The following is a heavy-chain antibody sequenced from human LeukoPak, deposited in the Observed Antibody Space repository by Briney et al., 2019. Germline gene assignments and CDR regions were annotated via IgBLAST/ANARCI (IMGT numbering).Heavy chain of an antibody. D-gene: IGHD2-15*01. J-gene: IGHJ3*02. CDR1: GGYFGSYY. CDR2: IYTSGST. CDR3: ARDISGGGGFDI. V-gene: IGHV4-4*07. Sequence: SETLSLTCSVSGGYFGSYYWSWIRQPAGRGLEWIGRIYTSGSTNYNPSLKSRVTMSVDTSKNQFSLKLSSVTAADTAVYYCARDISGGGGFDIWGQGTMVTVSS.